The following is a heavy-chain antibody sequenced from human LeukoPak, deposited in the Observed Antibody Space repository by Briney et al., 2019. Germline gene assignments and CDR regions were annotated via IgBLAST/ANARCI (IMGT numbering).Heavy chain of an antibody. D-gene: IGHD3-22*01. CDR3: TTSYYHDGSGPRHEY. CDR2: IKPDASGK. CDR1: GFIFRNHW. J-gene: IGHJ4*02. Sequence: GGSLRLSCAASGFIFRNHWMSWVRQAPGKGLEWVANIKPDASGKWYLDSVEGRFTISRDNAKNSLYLQMNSLKTEDTAVYYCTTSYYHDGSGPRHEYWGQGTLVTVSS. V-gene: IGHV3-7*03.